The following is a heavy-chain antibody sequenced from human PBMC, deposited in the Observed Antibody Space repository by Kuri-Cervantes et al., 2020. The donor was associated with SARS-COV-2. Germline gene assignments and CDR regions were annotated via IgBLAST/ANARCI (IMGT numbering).Heavy chain of an antibody. CDR1: GFNFSRTG. V-gene: IGHV3-33*08. D-gene: IGHD2-2*01. CDR3: ARDMACTSTSCYGFDY. Sequence: GGSLRLSCAASGFNFSRTGMHWVRQAPGKGLEWVAVIWYDGSNKYCADSVKGRFTISRDNSKNTLYLQMNSLSAEDTAVYYCARDMACTSTSCYGFDYWGQGTLVTVSS. J-gene: IGHJ4*02. CDR2: IWYDGSNK.